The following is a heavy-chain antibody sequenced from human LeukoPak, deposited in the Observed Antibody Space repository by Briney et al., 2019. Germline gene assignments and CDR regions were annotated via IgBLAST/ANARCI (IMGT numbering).Heavy chain of an antibody. J-gene: IGHJ4*02. CDR3: ARGWLAETTVVTPYNY. D-gene: IGHD4-23*01. Sequence: ASVKVSCKASGYTFTYRYLHWVRQAPGQALEWMGWITPFNGNTNYAQKFQDRVTISRDRSMSTAYMELSSLRSEDTAVYYCARGWLAETTVVTPYNYWGRGTLVSVSS. V-gene: IGHV1-45*02. CDR2: ITPFNGNT. CDR1: GYTFTYRY.